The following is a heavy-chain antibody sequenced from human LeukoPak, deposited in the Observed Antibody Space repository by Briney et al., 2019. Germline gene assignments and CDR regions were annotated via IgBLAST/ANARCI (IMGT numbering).Heavy chain of an antibody. J-gene: IGHJ6*03. CDR1: GLSVRTSGMC. D-gene: IGHD2-15*01. CDR3: ARSVLSRAQGMDV. V-gene: IGHV2-70*11. CDR2: IDWDDEK. Sequence: SGPALPHPPQPLTLTCTVSGLSVRTSGMCVSWIRQAPVKALERLARIDWDDEKYYITSLKTRLTISTDTYKSQVGLTMTNMDPVDTATYYCARSVLSRAQGMDVWGKGTTVTISS.